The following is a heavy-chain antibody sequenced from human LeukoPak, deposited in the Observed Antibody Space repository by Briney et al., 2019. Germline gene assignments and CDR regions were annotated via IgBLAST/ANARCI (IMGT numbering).Heavy chain of an antibody. CDR3: ARHNPYSSGWYCFDD. CDR2: IKQDGSEK. CDR1: GFSLSSYW. Sequence: GGSLRLSCAASGFSLSSYWMSGVRQAPAKGLEWVDNIKQDGSEKYYVDSVKGRFTISRDNAKNSLYLQMNSLRAEDTAVYYCARHNPYSSGWYCFDDWGQGTLVTVSS. D-gene: IGHD6-13*01. V-gene: IGHV3-7*02. J-gene: IGHJ4*02.